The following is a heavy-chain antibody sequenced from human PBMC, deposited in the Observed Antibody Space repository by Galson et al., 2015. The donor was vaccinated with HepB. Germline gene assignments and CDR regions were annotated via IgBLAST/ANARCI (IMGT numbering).Heavy chain of an antibody. V-gene: IGHV3-7*01. D-gene: IGHD6-19*01. CDR2: INEDGSEK. Sequence: SLRLSCAASGSTFSGFWMSWVRQAPGKGLQWVANINEDGSEKFYVDSVKGRFIISRDNAKNSLWLQMNSLRADDTAVYYCVRDRAVAGGGDWFDPWGQGTLVTVSS. CDR1: GSTFSGFW. J-gene: IGHJ5*02. CDR3: VRDRAVAGGGDWFDP.